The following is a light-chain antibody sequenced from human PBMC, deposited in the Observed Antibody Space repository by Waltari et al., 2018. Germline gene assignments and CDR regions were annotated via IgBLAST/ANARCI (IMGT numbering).Light chain of an antibody. V-gene: IGKV1-39*01. Sequence: DIQMTQSQSSLSAPVGDRVTITCRAGQKINGYLNWYQHKPGKAPKLLIYGASNLQTGVPSRFSGSESGTDFTLTINSLQPEDFATYFCQQTYSTPGITFGQGTRLEI. CDR1: QKINGY. CDR2: GAS. CDR3: QQTYSTPGIT. J-gene: IGKJ5*01.